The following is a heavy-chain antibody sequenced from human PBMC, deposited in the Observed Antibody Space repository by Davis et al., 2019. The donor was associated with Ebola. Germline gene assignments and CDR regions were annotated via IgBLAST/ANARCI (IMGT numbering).Heavy chain of an antibody. Sequence: PGGSLRLSCAASGFTFSSYSMNWVRQAPGKGLEWVSSISSSSSYIYYADSVKGRFTISRDNAKNSLYLQMNSLRAEDTAVYYCARGYGIVVVVAATPPRANWFDPWGQGTLVTVSS. CDR2: ISSSSSYI. D-gene: IGHD2-15*01. CDR3: ARGYGIVVVVAATPPRANWFDP. V-gene: IGHV3-21*01. CDR1: GFTFSSYS. J-gene: IGHJ5*02.